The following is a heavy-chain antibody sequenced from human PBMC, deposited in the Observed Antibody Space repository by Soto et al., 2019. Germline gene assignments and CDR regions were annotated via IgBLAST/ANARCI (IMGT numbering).Heavy chain of an antibody. J-gene: IGHJ5*02. Sequence: EVQLVETGGGLIQPGGSLRLSCEVTGFTVSSNYMSWVRQAPGKGLEWVSVIYSGGTTYSADSVKGRFTISRDDSKNTLYLQMNSPRAEDTAVYYCARAWWSSSRWFDPWGQGTLVTVSS. CDR2: IYSGGTT. V-gene: IGHV3-53*02. CDR3: ARAWWSSSRWFDP. D-gene: IGHD6-6*01. CDR1: GFTVSSNY.